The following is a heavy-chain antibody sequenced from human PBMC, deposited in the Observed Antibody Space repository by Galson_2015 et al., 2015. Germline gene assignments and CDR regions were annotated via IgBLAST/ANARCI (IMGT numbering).Heavy chain of an antibody. V-gene: IGHV3-49*04. D-gene: IGHD6-19*01. CDR1: GFTFGDYA. CDR3: TRVSLPPRASSGWHYWSY. Sequence: SLRLSCAASGFTFGDYAMSWVRQAPGKGLEWVGFIRSKAYGGTTEYAASVKGRFTISRDDSKSIAYLQMNSLKTEDTAVYYCTRVSLPPRASSGWHYWSYWGQGTLVTVSS. J-gene: IGHJ4*02. CDR2: IRSKAYGGTT.